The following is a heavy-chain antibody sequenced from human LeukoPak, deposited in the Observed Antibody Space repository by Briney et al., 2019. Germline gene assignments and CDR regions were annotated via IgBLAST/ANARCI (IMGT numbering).Heavy chain of an antibody. CDR3: ARDAFSSSSSSFPLDY. V-gene: IGHV3-30-3*01. CDR1: GFTFSSYA. CDR2: ISYDGSNK. D-gene: IGHD6-6*01. J-gene: IGHJ4*02. Sequence: PGGSLRLSCAASGFTFSSYAIHWVGQAPGKGLGGVAVISYDGSNKYYAEYVKGRFTISRDNSKNTLYLQMNSLRAEDTAVYYCARDAFSSSSSSFPLDYWGQGTLVTVSS.